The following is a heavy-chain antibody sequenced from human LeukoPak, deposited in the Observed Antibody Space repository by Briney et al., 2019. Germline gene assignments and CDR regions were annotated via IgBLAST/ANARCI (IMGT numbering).Heavy chain of an antibody. CDR1: GYMFSNFFSSYG. CDR2: ISPYKGNK. J-gene: IGHJ4*02. D-gene: IGHD3-22*01. Sequence: ASVTVSCKASGYMFSNFFSSYGITWVRQAPGQGLEWMVWISPYKGNKKFAQKFQGRVTMTTDTSTSTAYMELRSLRSDDTAVYYCASGYYSGGSGYSPVDYWGQGTLVTVSS. V-gene: IGHV1-18*01. CDR3: ASGYYSGGSGYSPVDY.